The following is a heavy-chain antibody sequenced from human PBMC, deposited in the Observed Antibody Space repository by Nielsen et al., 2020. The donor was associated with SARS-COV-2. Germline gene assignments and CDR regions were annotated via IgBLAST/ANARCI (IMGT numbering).Heavy chain of an antibody. CDR3: VKPACFSGGSCYSFLGSNWFDP. Sequence: GESLKISCSASGFTFSSYAMHWVRQAPGKGLEYVSAISSNGGSTYYADSVKGRFTISRDNSKNTLYLQMSSLRAEDTAVYYCVKPACFSGGSCYSFLGSNWFDPWGQGTLVTVSS. V-gene: IGHV3-64D*08. CDR2: ISSNGGST. D-gene: IGHD2-15*01. J-gene: IGHJ5*02. CDR1: GFTFSSYA.